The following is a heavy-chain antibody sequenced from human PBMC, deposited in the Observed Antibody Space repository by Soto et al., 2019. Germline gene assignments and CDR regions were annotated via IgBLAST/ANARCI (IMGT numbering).Heavy chain of an antibody. CDR1: GGSISSSTYY. V-gene: IGHV4-39*01. D-gene: IGHD1-20*01. J-gene: IGHJ4*02. CDR3: ARHGGVITGRGIDYFDY. CDR2: IYNSGGT. Sequence: QLQLQESGPGLVKPSETLSLTCTVSGGSISSSTYYWGWIRQPPGKGLEWIGSIYNSGGTYYDPSLKRRVTISVDTSKSQFSLKLSSVTAADTAVYYCARHGGVITGRGIDYFDYWGQGTLVTVSS.